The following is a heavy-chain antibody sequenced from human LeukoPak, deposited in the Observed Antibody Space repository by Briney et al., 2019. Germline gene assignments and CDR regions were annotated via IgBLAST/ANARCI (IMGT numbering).Heavy chain of an antibody. CDR3: ARALKTWELLWFDY. J-gene: IGHJ4*02. Sequence: PSETLSLACSVSGVSISSGSNYWGWIRQPPGKTLEWIGRIYTSGSTNYNPSLKSRVTISVDTSKNQFSLKLSSVTAADTAVYYCARALKTWELLWFDYWGQGTLVTVSS. CDR1: GVSISSGSNY. V-gene: IGHV4-61*02. D-gene: IGHD1-26*01. CDR2: IYTSGST.